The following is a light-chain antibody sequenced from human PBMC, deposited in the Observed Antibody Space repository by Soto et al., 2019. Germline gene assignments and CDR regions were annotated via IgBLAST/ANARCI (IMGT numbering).Light chain of an antibody. V-gene: IGKV3-15*01. Sequence: EVVLTLSPATLSVSPGETATLSCRASQSIRSYLAWYQQKAGQSPRLLIYGASMRATGVPTRFSGSGSGTEFTLTISSLQSEDFALYYCQHYNNWPPDYTFGQGTKVEIK. CDR3: QHYNNWPPDYT. J-gene: IGKJ2*01. CDR1: QSIRSY. CDR2: GAS.